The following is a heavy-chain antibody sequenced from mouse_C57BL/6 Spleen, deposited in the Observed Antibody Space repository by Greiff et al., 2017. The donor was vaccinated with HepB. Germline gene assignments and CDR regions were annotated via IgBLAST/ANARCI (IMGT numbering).Heavy chain of an antibody. CDR3: ARGAAQATWFAY. Sequence: QVQLQQSGPELVKPGASVKISCKASGYAFSSSWMNWVKQRPGKGLEWIGRIYPGDGDTNYNGKCKGKATLTADKSSSTAYMQLSSLTSEDSAVYFCARGAAQATWFAYWGQGTLVTVSA. CDR1: GYAFSSSW. D-gene: IGHD3-2*02. CDR2: IYPGDGDT. J-gene: IGHJ3*01. V-gene: IGHV1-82*01.